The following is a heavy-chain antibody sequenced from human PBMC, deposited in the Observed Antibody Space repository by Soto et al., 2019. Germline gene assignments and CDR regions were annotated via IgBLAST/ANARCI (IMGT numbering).Heavy chain of an antibody. V-gene: IGHV3-30*18. Sequence: PGGSLRLSCAASGFTFSSYGMHWVRQAPGKGLGWVAVISYDGTNKYYADSVKGRFTISRDNSKNTLFLQMNSLRAEDTAVYYCAKVPLPGYCSGGSCYSFDYWGQGTLVTVSS. D-gene: IGHD2-15*01. CDR1: GFTFSSYG. CDR2: ISYDGTNK. J-gene: IGHJ4*02. CDR3: AKVPLPGYCSGGSCYSFDY.